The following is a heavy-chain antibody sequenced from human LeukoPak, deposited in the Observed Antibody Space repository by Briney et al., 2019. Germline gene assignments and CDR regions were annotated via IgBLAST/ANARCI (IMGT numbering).Heavy chain of an antibody. CDR1: GGSISSSSYY. Sequence: PSETLSLTCTVSGGSISSSSYYWGWIRQPPGKGLEWIGSIYYSGSTYYNPSLKSRVTISVDTSKNQFSLKLSSVTAADTAIYYCAKDQGGGLGSYTWGNFDYWGQGTLVTVSS. V-gene: IGHV4-39*07. D-gene: IGHD3-10*01. CDR3: AKDQGGGLGSYTWGNFDY. J-gene: IGHJ4*02. CDR2: IYYSGST.